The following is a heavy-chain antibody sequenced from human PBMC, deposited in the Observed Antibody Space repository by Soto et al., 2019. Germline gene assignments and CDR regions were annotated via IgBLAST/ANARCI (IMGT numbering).Heavy chain of an antibody. V-gene: IGHV4-30-4*01. CDR2: IYYSGST. J-gene: IGHJ4*02. CDR1: GGSISSGDYY. CDR3: ARVARDYYFDY. Sequence: SETLSLTCTVSGGSISSGDYYWSWIRQPPGKGLEWIGYIYYSGSTYYNPSLKSRVTISVDTSKNQFSLKLSSVTAADTAVYYCARVARDYYFDYWGQGTLVTVSS. D-gene: IGHD3-3*02.